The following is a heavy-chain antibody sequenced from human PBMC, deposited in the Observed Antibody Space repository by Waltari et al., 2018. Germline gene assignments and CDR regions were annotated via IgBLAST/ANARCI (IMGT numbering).Heavy chain of an antibody. J-gene: IGHJ6*02. CDR3: ASGEDRLTSGHYCYGVDV. Sequence: EVQLVESGGDLVQPGGSRRSTGVGAGSTFGNDWMSWVSQAPGMGLEWVATIRQDGALKHYVDSVKGRFFISRDNDKNSLYLQMNSLRVEDTAVYYCASGEDRLTSGHYCYGVDVWGQGTTVTVSS. CDR1: GSTFGNDW. CDR2: IRQDGALK. D-gene: IGHD3-3*01. V-gene: IGHV3-7*01.